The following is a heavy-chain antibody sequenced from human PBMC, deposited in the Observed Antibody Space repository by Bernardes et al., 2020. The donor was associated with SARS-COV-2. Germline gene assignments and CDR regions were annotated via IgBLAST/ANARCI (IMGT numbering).Heavy chain of an antibody. CDR1: GGSISSYY. D-gene: IGHD2-2*01. CDR2: IYTSGST. J-gene: IGHJ3*02. CDR3: AREALGYCSSTRCYRAFDI. V-gene: IGHV4-4*07. Sequence: SETLSLTCTVSGGSISSYYWSWIRQPAGKGLEWIGRIYTSGSTNYNPSLKSRVTMSVDTSKNQFSLKLSSVTAADTAVYYCAREALGYCSSTRCYRAFDIWGQGTMVTSL.